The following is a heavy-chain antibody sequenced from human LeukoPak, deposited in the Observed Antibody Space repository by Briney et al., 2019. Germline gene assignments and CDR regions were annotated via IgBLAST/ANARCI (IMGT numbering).Heavy chain of an antibody. D-gene: IGHD2-15*01. CDR2: IYPSDSDT. Sequence: GESLKISCKGSGYSFTSYWIAWLRQMPGNGLEWMGIIYPSDSDTRYSPSFQGQVTISADKSISTAYLQWSSLKASDTAMYYCASHWKYSSGGHWFDPWGQGTLVTVSS. CDR3: ASHWKYSSGGHWFDP. V-gene: IGHV5-51*01. J-gene: IGHJ5*02. CDR1: GYSFTSYW.